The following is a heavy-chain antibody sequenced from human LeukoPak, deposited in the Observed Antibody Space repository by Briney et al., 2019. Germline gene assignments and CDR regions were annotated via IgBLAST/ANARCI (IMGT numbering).Heavy chain of an antibody. CDR3: TADLSTFGSGEMKY. CDR1: GFTFSYAW. CDR2: IKNKAGGEAT. D-gene: IGHD3-10*01. Sequence: GGSLRLSCAATGFTFSYAWMSWVRQAPGKGLEWVGRIKNKAGGEATDYAAPVKGRFTVSRDESKGTVHLQMNSLKTEDTAVYYCTADLSTFGSGEMKYWGQGTLVTVSS. V-gene: IGHV3-15*01. J-gene: IGHJ4*02.